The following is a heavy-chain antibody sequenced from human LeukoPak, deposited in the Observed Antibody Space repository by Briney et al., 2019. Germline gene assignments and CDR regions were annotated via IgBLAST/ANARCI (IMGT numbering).Heavy chain of an antibody. CDR1: GGSISSGSYY. CDR2: IYTSGST. D-gene: IGHD4-17*01. Sequence: TSQTLSLTCTVSGGSISSGSYYWSWIRQPAGKGLEWIGRIYTSGSTNYNPSLKSRVTISVDTSKNQFSLKLTSVTAADTAVYYCARDQTVTTSLGWFDPWGQGTLVTVSS. V-gene: IGHV4-61*02. CDR3: ARDQTVTTSLGWFDP. J-gene: IGHJ5*02.